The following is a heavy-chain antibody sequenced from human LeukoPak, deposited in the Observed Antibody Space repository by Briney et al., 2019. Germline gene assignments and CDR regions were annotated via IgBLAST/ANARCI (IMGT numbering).Heavy chain of an antibody. D-gene: IGHD5-12*01. CDR2: IFTSGST. Sequence: PSETLSLTCTGSGGSISSYYWSWIRQPPGKGLDWIGYIFTSGSTNYNPSLKSRVTISVHTSKNQFSLKVSSVTAADTAVYYCARRRRGYNGYEDAFDIWGQGTMVTVSS. V-gene: IGHV4-4*08. CDR1: GGSISSYY. J-gene: IGHJ3*02. CDR3: ARRRRGYNGYEDAFDI.